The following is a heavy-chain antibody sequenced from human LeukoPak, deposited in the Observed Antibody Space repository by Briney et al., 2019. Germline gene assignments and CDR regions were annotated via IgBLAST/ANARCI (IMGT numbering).Heavy chain of an antibody. D-gene: IGHD3-3*01. CDR3: ARGADDFWLYNWFDP. V-gene: IGHV3-11*01. J-gene: IGHJ5*02. CDR2: ISSSGSTI. Sequence: GGSLRLSCAASGFIFSDYYMSWIRQAPGKGLEWVSYISSSGSTIYYADSVKGRFTISRDNAKSSLYLQMNSLRAEDTAVYYCARGADDFWLYNWFDPWGQGTLVTVSS. CDR1: GFIFSDYY.